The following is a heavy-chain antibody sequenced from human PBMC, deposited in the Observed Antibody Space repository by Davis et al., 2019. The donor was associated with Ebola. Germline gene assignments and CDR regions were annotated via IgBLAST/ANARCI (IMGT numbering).Heavy chain of an antibody. J-gene: IGHJ6*04. CDR3: ARAPGGYYQGWRVNGMDV. V-gene: IGHV3-48*02. CDR2: ISSSSSTI. D-gene: IGHD3-3*01. Sequence: PGGSLRLSCAASGFTFSSYSMNWVRQAPGKGLEWVSYISSSSSTIYYADSVKGRFTISRDNAKNSLYLQMNSLRDEDTAVYYCARAPGGYYQGWRVNGMDVWGKGTTVTVSS. CDR1: GFTFSSYS.